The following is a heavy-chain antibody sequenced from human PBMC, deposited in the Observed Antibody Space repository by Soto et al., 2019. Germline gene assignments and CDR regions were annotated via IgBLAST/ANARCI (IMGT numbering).Heavy chain of an antibody. CDR1: GGTFSSYA. CDR3: ARNLNYYDSSGYYY. V-gene: IGHV1-69*13. Sequence: ASVKVSCKASGGTFSSYAISWVRQAPGQGLEWMGGIIPIFGTANYAQKFQGRVTITADESTSTAYMELSSLRSEDTAVYYCARNLNYYDSSGYYYWGQGTLVTVSS. D-gene: IGHD3-22*01. J-gene: IGHJ4*02. CDR2: IIPIFGTA.